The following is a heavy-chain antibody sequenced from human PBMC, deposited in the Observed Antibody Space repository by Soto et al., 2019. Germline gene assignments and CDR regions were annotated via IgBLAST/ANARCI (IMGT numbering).Heavy chain of an antibody. D-gene: IGHD3-10*01. J-gene: IGHJ3*01. CDR2: IHSDGSST. CDR3: ASGDRAAFDL. CDR1: GFTFSYYW. V-gene: IGHV3-74*01. Sequence: EVQLVESGGGLVRPGGSLRLSCAASGFTFSYYWMHWVRQAPGKGLVWVSRIHSDGSSTTYADFVKGRFIISRDNARNTVDLQMNSVRVEDTAVYYCASGDRAAFDLWGQGTVVTVSS.